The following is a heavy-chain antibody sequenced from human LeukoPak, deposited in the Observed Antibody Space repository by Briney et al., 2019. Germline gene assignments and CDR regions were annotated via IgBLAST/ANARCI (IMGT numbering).Heavy chain of an antibody. V-gene: IGHV3-74*01. D-gene: IGHD2-8*01. J-gene: IGHJ4*02. Sequence: GGSLRLSCAASGFTFSSHWMHWVRQVPGKGLVWVSRIDSDGSNTNYADSVKGRFTISRDNAKNTLYLQMNSLRAEDTAVYYCASLMVYAKGFDYWGQGTLVTVSS. CDR3: ASLMVYAKGFDY. CDR2: IDSDGSNT. CDR1: GFTFSSHW.